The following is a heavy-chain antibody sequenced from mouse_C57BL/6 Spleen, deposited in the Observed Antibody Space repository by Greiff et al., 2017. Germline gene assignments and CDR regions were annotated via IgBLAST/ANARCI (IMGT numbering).Heavy chain of an antibody. Sequence: EVKLMESGPGLVKPSQSLSLTCSVTGYSITSGYYWNWIRQFPGNKLEWMGYISYDGSNNYNTSLQNRISITRDTSKNQFFLKLNSVTTEDTATYYGARGDYGWYFDVWGTGTTVTVSS. D-gene: IGHD1-1*01. CDR1: GYSITSGYY. CDR3: ARGDYGWYFDV. J-gene: IGHJ1*03. V-gene: IGHV3-6*01. CDR2: ISYDGSN.